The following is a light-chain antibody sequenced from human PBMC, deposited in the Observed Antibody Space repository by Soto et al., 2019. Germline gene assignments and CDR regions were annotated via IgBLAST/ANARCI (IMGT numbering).Light chain of an antibody. Sequence: GDRVTIPCRASQSISGSLAWYQQKPGKAPKLLIYGASNLKSGVPSRFSGSGSGTEYTLTISSLQPDDSASYYCQQYNGYWTFGQGTRVEIK. V-gene: IGKV1-5*03. CDR1: QSISGS. J-gene: IGKJ1*01. CDR3: QQYNGYWT. CDR2: GAS.